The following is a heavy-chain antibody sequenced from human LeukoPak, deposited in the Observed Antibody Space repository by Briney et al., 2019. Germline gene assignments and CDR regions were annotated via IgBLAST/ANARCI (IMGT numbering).Heavy chain of an antibody. CDR3: ASRFVYGGNPGTFDI. D-gene: IGHD4-23*01. V-gene: IGHV4-39*01. CDR1: GGSISSSSYY. Sequence: TSETLSLTCTVSGGSISSSSYYWSWIRQPPGKGLEWIGSIYYSGSTYYNPSLKSRVTISVDTSKNQFSLKLTSVTAADTAVYYCASRFVYGGNPGTFDIWGQGTMVTVSS. CDR2: IYYSGST. J-gene: IGHJ3*02.